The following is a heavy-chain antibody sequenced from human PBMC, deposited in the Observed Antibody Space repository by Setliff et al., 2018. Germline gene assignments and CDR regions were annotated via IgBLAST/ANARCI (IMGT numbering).Heavy chain of an antibody. CDR3: SRLVRYCTTTTCQTLSGAEH. D-gene: IGHD2-8*01. CDR2: INGYNGNT. Sequence: GASVKVSCQASGYEFNNYGIAWVRQAPGQGLEWMGWINGYNGNTFYAPKLQGRLTMTTGASTATAYMELRSLRSDDTAIYFCSRLVRYCTTTTCQTLSGAEHWGQGTLVTVSS. CDR1: GYEFNNYG. V-gene: IGHV1-18*01. J-gene: IGHJ4*02.